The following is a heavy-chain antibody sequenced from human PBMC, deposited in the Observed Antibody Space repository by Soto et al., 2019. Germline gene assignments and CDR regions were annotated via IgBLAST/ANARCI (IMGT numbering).Heavy chain of an antibody. J-gene: IGHJ5*02. CDR2: FYSSGSI. CDR3: ARMYSSGSGWFHP. V-gene: IGHV4-31*03. CDR1: GYSITAGVYY. Sequence: SETLSLTCFVSGYSITAGVYYWSWIRHHPGKGLEWIGSFYSSGSIIYNPSLRSRVSISGDTSSNQFSMSLTSVTAADTARYYCARMYSSGSGWFHPWGKGTLANVSS. D-gene: IGHD6-19*01.